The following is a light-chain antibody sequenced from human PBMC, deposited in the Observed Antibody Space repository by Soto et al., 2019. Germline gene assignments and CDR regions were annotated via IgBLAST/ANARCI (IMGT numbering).Light chain of an antibody. CDR2: QDT. J-gene: IGLJ2*01. CDR3: QAWDSSTAHVV. CDR1: KLGDKY. V-gene: IGLV3-1*01. Sequence: SYELTQPPSVSVSPGQTANITGSGDKLGDKYGYWYQQTPGQSPVLVIYQDTKRPSGIPERLSGSNSGNTATLTISGTQALDEADYFCQAWDSSTAHVVFGGGTKLTVL.